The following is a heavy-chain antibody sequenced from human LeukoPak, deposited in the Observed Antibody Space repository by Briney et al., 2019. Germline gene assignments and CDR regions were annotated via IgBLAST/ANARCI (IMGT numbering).Heavy chain of an antibody. CDR2: IYTSGST. CDR1: GGSISSGSYY. J-gene: IGHJ4*02. D-gene: IGHD3-10*01. CDR3: ARGARLGFGELFRGYYFDY. V-gene: IGHV4-61*02. Sequence: PSQTLSLTCTVSGGSISSGSYYWSWIRQPAGKGLEWIGRIYTSGSTNYNPSLKSRVTISVDTSKNQFSLKLSSVTAADTAVYYCARGARLGFGELFRGYYFDYWGQGTLVTVSS.